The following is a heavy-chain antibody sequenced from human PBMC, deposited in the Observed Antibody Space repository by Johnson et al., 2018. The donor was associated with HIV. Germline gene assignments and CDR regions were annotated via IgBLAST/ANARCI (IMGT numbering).Heavy chain of an antibody. D-gene: IGHD2-15*01. CDR3: ASSAPGLLPNDAFDI. CDR2: TSFAGTKS. Sequence: QVQLVESGGGVVQPGRSLRLSCVASQFTFSGHGMHWLRQAPGKGLEWVASTSFAGTKSHYANSVRGRFTISRDNSKNTLYLQMNSLRAEDTAVYYCASSAPGLLPNDAFDIWGQGTMVTVSS. CDR1: QFTFSGHG. V-gene: IGHV3-30*03. J-gene: IGHJ3*02.